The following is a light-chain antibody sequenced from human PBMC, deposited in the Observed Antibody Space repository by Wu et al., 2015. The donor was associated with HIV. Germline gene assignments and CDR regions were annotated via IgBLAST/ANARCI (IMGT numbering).Light chain of an antibody. J-gene: IGKJ5*01. V-gene: IGKV3-15*01. CDR3: QQHYKWPLT. CDR1: ESVTTS. Sequence: EVVMTQSPATLSVSPGERVTLSCRASESVTTSVVWYQQKPGQPPRLLIYGASNRATGIPDRFSGGGSVTDFTLSISSLEPEDSAVYYCQQHYKWPLTFGQGTRLEIK. CDR2: GAS.